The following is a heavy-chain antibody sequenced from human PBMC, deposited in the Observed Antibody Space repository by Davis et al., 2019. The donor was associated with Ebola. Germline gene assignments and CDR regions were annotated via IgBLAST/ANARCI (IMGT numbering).Heavy chain of an antibody. CDR3: CRWPYYYYYGMDV. J-gene: IGHJ6*02. CDR2: LKHSGST. Sequence: SDPLSLTCPVSGGSFSGYYWSWIRQPPGKGLEWIGELKHSGSTNYNPSLKSRLTISVDTSKNQFSLKLTSVTAADTAVYYCCRWPYYYYYGMDVWGQGTTVTVSS. CDR1: GGSFSGYY. V-gene: IGHV4-34*01. D-gene: IGHD4-23*01.